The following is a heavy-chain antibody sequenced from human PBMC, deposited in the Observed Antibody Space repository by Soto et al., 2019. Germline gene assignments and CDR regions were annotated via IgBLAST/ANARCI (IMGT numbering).Heavy chain of an antibody. CDR3: ARDASIAAARARFDP. D-gene: IGHD6-13*01. Sequence: GASVKVSCKASGYTFTGYYMHWVLQSPVQGLEWMGWINPNSGGTNYAQKFQGWVTMTRDTSISTAYMELSRLRSDDTAVYYCARDASIAAARARFDPWGQGTLVTVSS. CDR2: INPNSGGT. J-gene: IGHJ5*02. V-gene: IGHV1-2*04. CDR1: GYTFTGYY.